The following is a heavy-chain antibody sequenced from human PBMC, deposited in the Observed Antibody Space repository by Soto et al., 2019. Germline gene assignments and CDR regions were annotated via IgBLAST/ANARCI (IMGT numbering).Heavy chain of an antibody. J-gene: IGHJ4*02. CDR2: IYSGGST. CDR1: GFIVSNNY. V-gene: IGHV3-53*02. CDR3: ARTSYKYDSSGYLASTLDY. D-gene: IGHD3-22*01. Sequence: EVQLVETGGGLIQPGGSLRLSCAAYGFIVSNNYMSWVRQAPGKGLEWVSVIYSGGSTNYEDSVKGRFTVSRDNSKNIVYLQMNSLRAEDTAVYYCARTSYKYDSSGYLASTLDYWGQGTLVTVSS.